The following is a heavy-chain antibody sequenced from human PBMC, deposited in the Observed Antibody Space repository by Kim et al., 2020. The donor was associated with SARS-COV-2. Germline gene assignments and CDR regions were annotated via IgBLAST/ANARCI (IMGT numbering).Heavy chain of an antibody. CDR3: AHTSTVTTPFDY. D-gene: IGHD4-17*01. V-gene: IGHV2-5*01. Sequence: RYSPSLKSRLTITKDTSKNQVVLTMTNMDPVDTVTYYCAHTSTVTTPFDYWGQGTQVTVSS. J-gene: IGHJ4*02.